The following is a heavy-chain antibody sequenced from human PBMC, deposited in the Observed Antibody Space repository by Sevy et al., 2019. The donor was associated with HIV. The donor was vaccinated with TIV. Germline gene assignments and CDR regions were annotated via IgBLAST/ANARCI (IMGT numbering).Heavy chain of an antibody. J-gene: IGHJ4*02. V-gene: IGHV1-2*04. D-gene: IGHD3-22*01. CDR2: INPNSGGT. CDR1: GYTFTGYY. Sequence: ASVKVSCKASGYTFTGYYMHWVRQAPGQGLEWMGWINPNSGGTNYAQKFQGWVTMTRDTSISTAYMELSRLRSDATAVYYCARAISYYYDSSGYYWGYYFDYWGQGTLVTVSS. CDR3: ARAISYYYDSSGYYWGYYFDY.